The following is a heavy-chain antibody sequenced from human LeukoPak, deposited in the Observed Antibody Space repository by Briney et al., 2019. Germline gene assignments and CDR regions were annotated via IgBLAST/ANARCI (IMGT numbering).Heavy chain of an antibody. CDR2: ISSSSSYI. CDR1: GFTFSSYS. J-gene: IGHJ4*02. CDR3: AGVSTAVAGTSGDC. V-gene: IGHV3-21*01. Sequence: GGSLRLSCAASGFTFSSYSMNWVRQAPGKGLEWVSSISSSSSYIYYADSVKGRFTISRDNAKNSLYLQMNSLRAEDTAVYYCAGVSTAVAGTSGDCWGQGTLVTVSS. D-gene: IGHD6-19*01.